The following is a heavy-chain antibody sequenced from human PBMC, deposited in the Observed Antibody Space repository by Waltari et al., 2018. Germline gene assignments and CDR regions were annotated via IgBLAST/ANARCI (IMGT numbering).Heavy chain of an antibody. V-gene: IGHV3-21*01. CDR3: ARGGGDSPGGMDY. CDR1: GFTFSSYS. J-gene: IGHJ4*02. CDR2: ISSSSSYI. Sequence: EVQLVESGGGLVKPGGSLRLSCAASGFTFSSYSMNWVRQAPGKGLEWVSSISSSSSYIYYADSVKGRFTISRDNAKNSLDLQMNSLRAEDTAVYYCARGGGDSPGGMDYWGQGTLVTVSS. D-gene: IGHD3-22*01.